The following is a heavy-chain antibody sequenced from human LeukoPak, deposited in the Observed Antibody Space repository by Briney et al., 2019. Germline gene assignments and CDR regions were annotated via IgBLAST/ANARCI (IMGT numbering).Heavy chain of an antibody. J-gene: IGHJ4*02. D-gene: IGHD5-18*01. CDR1: GYTFTGYY. CDR3: ANWPGYSYGLDY. V-gene: IGHV1-2*02. Sequence: ASVKVSCKASGYTFTGYYMHWVRQAPGQGLEWMGWINPNSGGTNYAQKFQGRVTMTRDTSISTAYMELSRLRSDDTAVYYCANWPGYSYGLDYWGQGTLVTVSS. CDR2: INPNSGGT.